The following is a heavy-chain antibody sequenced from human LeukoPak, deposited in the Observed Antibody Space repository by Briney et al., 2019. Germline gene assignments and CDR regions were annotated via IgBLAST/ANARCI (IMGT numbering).Heavy chain of an antibody. Sequence: PGGSLRLSCAVSGFTFSGYEMNWVRQAPGKGLEWVSYISRGGNTIYYADSVKGRFTTSRDNAKNSLYLQMNSLRVEDTAVYYCTKSDWFDPWGQGTLVTVSS. J-gene: IGHJ5*02. D-gene: IGHD3-3*01. CDR3: TKSDWFDP. V-gene: IGHV3-48*03. CDR1: GFTFSGYE. CDR2: ISRGGNTI.